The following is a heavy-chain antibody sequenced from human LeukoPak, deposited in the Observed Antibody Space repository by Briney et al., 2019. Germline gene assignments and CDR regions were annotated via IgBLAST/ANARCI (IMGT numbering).Heavy chain of an antibody. D-gene: IGHD4-17*01. J-gene: IGHJ5*02. CDR1: GFTFNRRD. V-gene: IGHV3-69-1*01. CDR2: IDTTGGI. Sequence: GGSLRLSCAASGFTFNRRDMNWVRQAPGKGLEWVSTIDTTGGIHYADSVKGRFTISRDNAKNSLYLQMNSLRAEDTAVYYCARAATVSRQGRNWFDPWGQGTLVTVSS. CDR3: ARAATVSRQGRNWFDP.